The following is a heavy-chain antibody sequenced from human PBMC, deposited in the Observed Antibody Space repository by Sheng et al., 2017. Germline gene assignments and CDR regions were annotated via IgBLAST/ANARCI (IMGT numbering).Heavy chain of an antibody. J-gene: IGHJ4*02. CDR2: IYYSGST. CDR3: ARSRRVGAIPIFDY. D-gene: IGHD1-26*01. CDR1: GGSISSYY. Sequence: QMQLQESGPGLVKPSETLSLTCTVSGGSISSYYWSWIRQPPGKGLEWIGYIYYSGSTNYNPSLKSRVTISVDTSKNQFSLKLSSVTAADTAVYYCARSRRVGAIPIFDYWGQGTLVTVSS. V-gene: IGHV4-59*01.